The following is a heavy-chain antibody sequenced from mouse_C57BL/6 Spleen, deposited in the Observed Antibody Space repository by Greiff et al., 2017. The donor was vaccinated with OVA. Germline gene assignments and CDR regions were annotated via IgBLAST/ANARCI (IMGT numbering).Heavy chain of an antibody. CDR3: TRGLGRAY. J-gene: IGHJ3*01. CDR2: IDPENGDT. D-gene: IGHD4-1*01. CDR1: GFNIKDDY. Sequence: EVQLQESGAELVRPGASVKLSCTASGFNIKDDYMHWVKQRPEQGLEWIGWIDPENGDTEYASKFQGKATITADTSSNTAYLQLSSLTSEDTAVYYCTRGLGRAYWGQGTLVTVSA. V-gene: IGHV14-4*01.